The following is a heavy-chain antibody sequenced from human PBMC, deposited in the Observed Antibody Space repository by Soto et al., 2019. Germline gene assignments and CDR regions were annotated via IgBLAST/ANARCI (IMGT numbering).Heavy chain of an antibody. Sequence: QVQLVESGGGVVQPGRSLRLSCAASGFTFSSYGMHWVRQAPGKGLEWVAVISYDGSNKYYADSVKGRFTISRDNSKNALYLQMNSLRAEDTAVYYCAKDPWKYQLLGGFDYWGQGPLVTVSS. D-gene: IGHD2-2*01. V-gene: IGHV3-30*18. J-gene: IGHJ4*02. CDR2: ISYDGSNK. CDR1: GFTFSSYG. CDR3: AKDPWKYQLLGGFDY.